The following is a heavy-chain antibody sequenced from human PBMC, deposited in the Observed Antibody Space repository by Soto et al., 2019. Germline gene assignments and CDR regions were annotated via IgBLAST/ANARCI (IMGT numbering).Heavy chain of an antibody. CDR3: AKEDGGGYYYSGL. V-gene: IGHV3-23*01. Sequence: PGGSLRLSCAASGFTFSNYVMSWVRQAPGKGLEWVSSISNSGGSTYYADSVKGRFTISRDNSKNTLYLQMNSLRAEDTAVYYCAKEDGGGYYYSGLWCRGTLGTVSS. CDR1: GFTFSNYV. J-gene: IGHJ4*02. D-gene: IGHD1-26*01. CDR2: ISNSGGST.